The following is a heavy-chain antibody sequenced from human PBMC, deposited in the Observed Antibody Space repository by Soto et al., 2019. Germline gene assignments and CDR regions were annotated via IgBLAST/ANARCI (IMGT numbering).Heavy chain of an antibody. CDR2: ISGSGGGT. D-gene: IGHD6-19*01. J-gene: IGHJ6*02. CDR1: GFTFSSYG. CDR3: AKDLVAGFPSYGMDV. Sequence: PGGSLRLSCAASGFTFSSYGITWVRQAPGKGLEWVSRISGSGGGTYYADSVKGRFTVSRDNSKNTLYLQMISLRAEDTAIYYCAKDLVAGFPSYGMDVWGQGTTVTVSS. V-gene: IGHV3-23*01.